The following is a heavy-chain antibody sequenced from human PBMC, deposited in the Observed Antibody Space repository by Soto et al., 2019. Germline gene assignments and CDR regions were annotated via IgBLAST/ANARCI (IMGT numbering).Heavy chain of an antibody. CDR3: ASTPRGDGIDY. J-gene: IGHJ4*02. CDR1: GGSISSYY. V-gene: IGHV4-59*01. D-gene: IGHD3-10*01. CDR2: IYYSGST. Sequence: QVQLQESGPGLVKPSETLSLTCTVSGGSISSYYWSWIRQPPGKGLEWIGYIYYSGSTNYNPSLKSRVTISVDTSKNQFSLKLSSVTAADTAVYYCASTPRGDGIDYWGQGTLVTVSS.